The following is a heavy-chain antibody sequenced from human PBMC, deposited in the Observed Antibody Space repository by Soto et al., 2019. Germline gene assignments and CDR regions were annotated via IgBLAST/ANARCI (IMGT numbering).Heavy chain of an antibody. J-gene: IGHJ6*02. V-gene: IGHV1-18*04. D-gene: IGHD4-17*01. CDR2: INPHGGST. CDR1: RDTSTSYY. Sequence: ASVKVSCKAPRDTSTSYYINWVRQAPGQGLEWIGVINPHGGSTVYAQKLQCRVTMTTDTSTSTAYMELRSLRSDDTAVYYCARGPRIRGNPTDNYYYYYGMDVWGQGTTVTVSS. CDR3: ARGPRIRGNPTDNYYYYYGMDV.